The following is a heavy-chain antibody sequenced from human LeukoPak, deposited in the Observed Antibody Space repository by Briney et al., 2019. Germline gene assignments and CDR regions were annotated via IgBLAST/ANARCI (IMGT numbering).Heavy chain of an antibody. CDR3: ARGPRGFDP. CDR2: IYSGGST. CDR1: GLTFSSND. Sequence: PGGSLRLSCEASGLTFSSNDMSWVRQAPGKGLEWVSVIYSGGSTDYADPVKGRFTISRDKSKNTLYVQMNSLIAEDTAVYYCARGPRGFDPWGQGTLVTVSS. J-gene: IGHJ5*02. V-gene: IGHV3-53*01.